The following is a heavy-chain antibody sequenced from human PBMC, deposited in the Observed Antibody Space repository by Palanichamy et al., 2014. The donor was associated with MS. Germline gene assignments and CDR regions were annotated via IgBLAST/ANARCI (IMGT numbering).Heavy chain of an antibody. CDR3: VRRGVVADPYYYYGMDV. CDR1: GFTFDDYG. Sequence: EVQLVESGGGAARPGESLRLSCVVSGFTFDDYGMSWVRQGPGRGLEWVSGINWDGGNIGYGESVKGRFNISRDNAKNSLYLEMNSLRVEGTAIYFCVRRGVVADPYYYYGMDVWGQGTTVTVSS. CDR2: INWDGGNI. J-gene: IGHJ6*02. V-gene: IGHV3-20*04. D-gene: IGHD5-12*01.